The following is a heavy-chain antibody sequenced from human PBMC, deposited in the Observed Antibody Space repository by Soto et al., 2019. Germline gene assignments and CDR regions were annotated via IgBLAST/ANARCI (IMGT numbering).Heavy chain of an antibody. Sequence: SETLSLTCTVSGGSISSYYWSWIRQPPGKGLEWIGYIYYSGSTNYNPSLKSRVTISVDTSKNQFSLKLSSVTAADTAVYYCAREGMATSPFDYWGQGTLVTVSS. CDR2: IYYSGST. V-gene: IGHV4-59*01. D-gene: IGHD5-12*01. CDR3: AREGMATSPFDY. J-gene: IGHJ4*02. CDR1: GGSISSYY.